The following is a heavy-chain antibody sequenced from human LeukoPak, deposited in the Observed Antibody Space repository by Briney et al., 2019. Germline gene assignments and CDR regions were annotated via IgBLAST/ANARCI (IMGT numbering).Heavy chain of an antibody. CDR1: GGSISSYY. V-gene: IGHV4-59*01. CDR2: IYYSGST. CDR3: ATLGGAYCGGDCYPEAFDI. J-gene: IGHJ3*02. D-gene: IGHD2-21*02. Sequence: SETLSLTCTVSGGSISSYYWSWIRQPPGKGLEWIGYIYYSGSTNYNPSLKSRVTISVDTSKNQFSLTLNSVTAADTAVYYCATLGGAYCGGDCYPEAFDIWGQGTMVTVSS.